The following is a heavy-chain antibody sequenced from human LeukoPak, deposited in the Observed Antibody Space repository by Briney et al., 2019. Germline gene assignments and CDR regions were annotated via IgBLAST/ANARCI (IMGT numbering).Heavy chain of an antibody. J-gene: IGHJ4*02. V-gene: IGHV3-30*18. CDR2: ISYDGSNK. D-gene: IGHD5-18*01. CDR3: AKDLSTAMEGGFDY. Sequence: PGGSLRLSCAASGFTLSSYGMHWVRQAPGKGLEWVAVISYDGSNKYYADSVEGRFTISRDNSKNTLYLQMNSLRAEDTAVYYCAKDLSTAMEGGFDYWGQGTLVTVSS. CDR1: GFTLSSYG.